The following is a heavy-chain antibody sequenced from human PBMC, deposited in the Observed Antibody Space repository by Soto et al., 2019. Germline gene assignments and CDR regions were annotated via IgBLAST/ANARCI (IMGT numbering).Heavy chain of an antibody. CDR1: GGTFSSYT. D-gene: IGHD5-12*01. CDR2: IIPILGIA. CDR3: ASNIVATGGFDY. V-gene: IGHV1-69*02. J-gene: IGHJ4*02. Sequence: ASVKVSCKASGGTFSSYTISWVRQAPGQGLEWMGRIIPILGIANYAQKFQGRVTITADKSTSTAYMELSSLRSEYTAVYYCASNIVATGGFDYWGQGTLVTVSS.